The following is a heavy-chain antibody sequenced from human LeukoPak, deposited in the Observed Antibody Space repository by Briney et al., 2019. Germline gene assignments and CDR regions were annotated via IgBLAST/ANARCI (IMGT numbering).Heavy chain of an antibody. D-gene: IGHD5-12*01. CDR2: IYYSGST. Sequence: SETLSLTCAVYGGSFSGYYWSWIRQPPGKGLEWIGYIYYSGSTYYNPSLKSRVTISVDTSKNQFSLKLSSVTAADTAVYYCARDRGPYSGYDSYYFDYWGQGTLVTVSS. V-gene: IGHV4-34*09. CDR3: ARDRGPYSGYDSYYFDY. J-gene: IGHJ4*02. CDR1: GGSFSGYY.